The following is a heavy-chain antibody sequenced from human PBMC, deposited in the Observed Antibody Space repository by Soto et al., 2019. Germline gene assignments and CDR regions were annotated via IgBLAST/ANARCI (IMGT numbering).Heavy chain of an antibody. Sequence: EVQLVESGGGLVKPGGSLRLSCAASGFTFSSYSMNWVRQAPGKGLEWVSSISSSSSYIYYADSVKGRFTISRDNAKNSLYLQMNRLRAEDTGVYYCARMGSQRYYYYGMDVWGQGTTVTLSS. D-gene: IGHD6-25*01. CDR2: ISSSSSYI. J-gene: IGHJ6*02. CDR1: GFTFSSYS. V-gene: IGHV3-21*01. CDR3: ARMGSQRYYYYGMDV.